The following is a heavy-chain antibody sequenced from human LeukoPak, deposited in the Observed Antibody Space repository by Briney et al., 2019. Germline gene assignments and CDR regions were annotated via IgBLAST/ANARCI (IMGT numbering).Heavy chain of an antibody. V-gene: IGHV1-69*13. D-gene: IGHD2/OR15-2a*01. Sequence: ASVKVSCKASGGTFSSYAISWVRQAPGQGLEWMGGIIPIFGTANYAQKFRGRVTITADESTSTAYMELSSLRSEDTAVYYCVLIGATRYWGQGTLVTVSS. CDR2: IIPIFGTA. CDR3: VLIGATRY. CDR1: GGTFSSYA. J-gene: IGHJ4*02.